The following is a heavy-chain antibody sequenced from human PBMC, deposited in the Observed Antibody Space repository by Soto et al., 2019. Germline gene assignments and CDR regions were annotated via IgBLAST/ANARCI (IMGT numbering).Heavy chain of an antibody. Sequence: QVQLVESGGGVVQPGRSLRLSCAASGFTFSSYAMHWVRQAPGKGLEWVAVISYDGSNKSYAYSVKGRFTISRDNSKKKLYRQINSLRAEDTAVYYCARDRGDCSSTSCYAGIYYYYYGMDVWGQGTTVTVSS. V-gene: IGHV3-30-3*01. J-gene: IGHJ6*02. CDR3: ARDRGDCSSTSCYAGIYYYYYGMDV. D-gene: IGHD2-2*01. CDR2: ISYDGSNK. CDR1: GFTFSSYA.